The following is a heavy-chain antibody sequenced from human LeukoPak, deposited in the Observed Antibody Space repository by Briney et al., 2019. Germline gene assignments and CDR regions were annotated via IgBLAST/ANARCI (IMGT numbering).Heavy chain of an antibody. D-gene: IGHD6-19*01. CDR3: ARARSSGWSHYYYGMDV. V-gene: IGHV4-34*01. J-gene: IGHJ6*02. CDR1: SGSFSGYY. Sequence: SETLSLTCAVYSGSFSGYYWSWIRQPPGKGLEWIGEINHSGSTNYNPSLKSRVTISVDTSKNQFSLKLSSVTAADTAVYYCARARSSGWSHYYYGMDVWGQGTTVTVSS. CDR2: INHSGST.